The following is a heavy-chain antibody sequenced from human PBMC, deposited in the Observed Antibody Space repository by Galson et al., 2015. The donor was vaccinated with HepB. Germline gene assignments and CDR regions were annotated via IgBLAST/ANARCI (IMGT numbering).Heavy chain of an antibody. D-gene: IGHD3-16*01. V-gene: IGHV3-23*01. J-gene: IGHJ6*03. CDR2: ISGSGVNR. Sequence: SLRLSCAASGFTFNNYAMSWVRQAPGKGLEWVSTISGSGVNRYYADSVKGRFTISRDNSKNTLSLQMNSLRVEDTAVYYCAKVMNFYQYYFMDVWGQGSTVTVSS. CDR3: AKVMNFYQYYFMDV. CDR1: GFTFNNYA.